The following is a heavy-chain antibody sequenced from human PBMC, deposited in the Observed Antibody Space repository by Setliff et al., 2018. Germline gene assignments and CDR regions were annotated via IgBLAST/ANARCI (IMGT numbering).Heavy chain of an antibody. V-gene: IGHV1-18*01. CDR2: INNYNTNT. D-gene: IGHD2-8*01. Sequence: GASVKVSCKASGYTFTNYGITWVRQAPGQGLEWMGWINNYNTNTKYAQKLQGRVTMTTDTSTSTAYMELRSLRSDDTAVYYCSRLVRYCTTTTCQRASGDDYWGQGTLVTVSS. CDR1: GYTFTNYG. J-gene: IGHJ4*02. CDR3: SRLVRYCTTTTCQRASGDDY.